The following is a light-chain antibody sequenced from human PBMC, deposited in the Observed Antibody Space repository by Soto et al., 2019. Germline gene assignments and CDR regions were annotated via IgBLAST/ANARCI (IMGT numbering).Light chain of an antibody. CDR3: QQYNEYSWT. CDR1: QGISSY. J-gene: IGKJ1*01. V-gene: IGKV1-8*01. Sequence: AIRMTQSPSSLSASPGDRVTITCRASQGISSYLAWYQQKPGKAPKLLIYAASTLQSGVPSRFSGSGSGTEFTLTISSLQPDDVATYYCQQYNEYSWTFGQGTKVDIK. CDR2: AAS.